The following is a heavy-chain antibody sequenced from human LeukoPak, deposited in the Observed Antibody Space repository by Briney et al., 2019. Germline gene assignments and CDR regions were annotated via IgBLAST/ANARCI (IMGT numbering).Heavy chain of an antibody. CDR3: ARAATERYYYGMDV. CDR1: GFTFSSYW. J-gene: IGHJ6*02. CDR2: INSDGSST. V-gene: IGHV3-74*01. Sequence: PGGSLRLSCAASGFTFSSYWMHWVRQAPGKGLGWVSRINSDGSSTSYADSVKGRFTISRDNAKNTLYLQMNSLRAEDTAVYYCARAATERYYYGMDVWGQGTTVTVSS. D-gene: IGHD6-25*01.